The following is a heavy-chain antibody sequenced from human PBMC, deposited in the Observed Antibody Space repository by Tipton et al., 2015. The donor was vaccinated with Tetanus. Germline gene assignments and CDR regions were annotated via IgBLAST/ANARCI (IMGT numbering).Heavy chain of an antibody. V-gene: IGHV4-31*03. Sequence: TLPLTCTVSGGSISTGGYSWNWIRQLPGKGLEWIGYIYDSGNTHYNPSLKSRVTISIDGSKTQFSLKLTSVTAADTAVYYCARNHPPRGYPYGGFHSWGQGTLVTVSS. CDR3: ARNHPPRGYPYGGFHS. CDR2: IYDSGNT. CDR1: GGSISTGGYS. D-gene: IGHD5-12*01. J-gene: IGHJ4*02.